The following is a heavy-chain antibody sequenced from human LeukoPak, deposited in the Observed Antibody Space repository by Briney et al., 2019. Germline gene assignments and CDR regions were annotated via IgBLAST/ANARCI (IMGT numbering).Heavy chain of an antibody. Sequence: SETLSLICTVSGGSINSGDYYWSWIRQPPGKGLEWIGYIYYSGSTYYNPSLKSRVTISVDTSKNQFSLKLSSVTAADTAVYYCARRGYGSGSYHFDYWGQGTLVTVSS. D-gene: IGHD3-10*01. CDR3: ARRGYGSGSYHFDY. J-gene: IGHJ4*02. CDR1: GGSINSGDYY. V-gene: IGHV4-30-4*01. CDR2: IYYSGST.